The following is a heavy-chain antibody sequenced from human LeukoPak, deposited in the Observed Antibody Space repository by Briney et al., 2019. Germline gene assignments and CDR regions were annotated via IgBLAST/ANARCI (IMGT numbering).Heavy chain of an antibody. V-gene: IGHV3-48*04. CDR3: ARKTGDC. D-gene: IGHD1-14*01. CDR2: ISSSSSTI. J-gene: IGHJ4*02. CDR1: GFTFSNYN. Sequence: SGGSLRLSCAASGFTFSNYNMNWVRQAPGKGLEWISYISSSSSTIYYADSVKGRFTISRDNAKNSLYLQMNSLRVEDTAVYYCARKTGDCWGQGTLVIVSS.